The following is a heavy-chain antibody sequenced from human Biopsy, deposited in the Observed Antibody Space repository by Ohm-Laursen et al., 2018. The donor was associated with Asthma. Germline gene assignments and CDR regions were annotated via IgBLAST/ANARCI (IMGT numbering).Heavy chain of an antibody. Sequence: SLRLSCAAPGFTFSDYSMTWIRQAPGKGLEWLSYISSSGSSILYADSVKGRFTISRDNAKNSLHLQMNSLRAEDTAIYYCARDIAFGGVHDFWGQGTLVAVSS. CDR3: ARDIAFGGVHDF. V-gene: IGHV3-11*01. D-gene: IGHD3-16*01. CDR2: ISSSGSSI. CDR1: GFTFSDYS. J-gene: IGHJ4*02.